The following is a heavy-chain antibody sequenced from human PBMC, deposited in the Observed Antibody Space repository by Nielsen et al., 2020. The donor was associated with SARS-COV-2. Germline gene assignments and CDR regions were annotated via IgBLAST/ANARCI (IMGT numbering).Heavy chain of an antibody. D-gene: IGHD1-26*01. Sequence: GESLKISCAASGFTFSTYGIHWVRQAPGKGLEWVATISYDGSDEHYADSVKGRFTISRDNSKNTLYLQLNSLRAEDTAVFYCAKISGSQRHYFDFWGQGALVTVSS. CDR1: GFTFSTYG. J-gene: IGHJ4*02. V-gene: IGHV3-30*18. CDR3: AKISGSQRHYFDF. CDR2: ISYDGSDE.